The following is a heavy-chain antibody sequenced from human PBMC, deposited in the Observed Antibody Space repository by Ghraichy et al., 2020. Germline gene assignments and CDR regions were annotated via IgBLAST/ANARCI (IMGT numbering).Heavy chain of an antibody. CDR3: ARDLGSSSWYGDYYYGMDV. J-gene: IGHJ6*02. CDR2: ISSSSSYI. V-gene: IGHV3-21*01. CDR1: GFTFSSYS. Sequence: GGSLRLSCAASGFTFSSYSMNWVRHAPGKGLEWVSSISSSSSYIYYADSVKGRFTISRDNAKNSLYLQMNSLRAEDTAVYYCARDLGSSSWYGDYYYGMDVWGQGTTVTVSS. D-gene: IGHD6-13*01.